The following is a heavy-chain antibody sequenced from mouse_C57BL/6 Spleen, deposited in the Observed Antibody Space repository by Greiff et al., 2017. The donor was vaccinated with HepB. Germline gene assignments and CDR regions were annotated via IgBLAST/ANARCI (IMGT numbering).Heavy chain of an antibody. CDR1: GYAFSSYW. CDR2: IYPGDGDT. CDR3: ARSDYEEAMDY. Sequence: VQLQQSGAELVKPGASVKISCKASGYAFSSYWMNWVKQRPGKGLEWIGQIYPGDGDTNYNGKFKGKATLTADKSSSTAYMQLSSLTSEDSAVYFCARSDYEEAMDYWGQGTSVTVSS. V-gene: IGHV1-80*01. D-gene: IGHD2-13*01. J-gene: IGHJ4*01.